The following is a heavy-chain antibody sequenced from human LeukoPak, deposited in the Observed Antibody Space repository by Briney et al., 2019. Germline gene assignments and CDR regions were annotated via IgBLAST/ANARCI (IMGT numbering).Heavy chain of an antibody. CDR1: RYTFTSYD. V-gene: IGHV1-2*02. Sequence: ASVKVSCKASRYTFTSYDINWVRQAPGQGLEWMGWINPNSGGTNYAQKFQGRVTMTRDTSISTAYMELSRLRSDDTAVYYCASIRSRDGIDYWGQGTLVTVSS. J-gene: IGHJ4*02. D-gene: IGHD5-24*01. CDR2: INPNSGGT. CDR3: ASIRSRDGIDY.